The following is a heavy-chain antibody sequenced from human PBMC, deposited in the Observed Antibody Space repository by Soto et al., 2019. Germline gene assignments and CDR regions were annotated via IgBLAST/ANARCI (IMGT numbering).Heavy chain of an antibody. CDR1: GITFSNAW. V-gene: IGHV3-15*07. J-gene: IGHJ6*02. D-gene: IGHD2-2*01. CDR3: TTPIVLLPAAQGRYGMDV. CDR2: IKSKTDGGTT. Sequence: EVQLVESGGGLVKPGGSLRLSCAASGITFSNAWMNWVRQAPGKGLEWVGRIKSKTDGGTTDYAAPVKGRFTISRDDSKNTLYLQMNSVTPEDTGLYYCTTPIVLLPAAQGRYGMDVWGQGTTVTVSS.